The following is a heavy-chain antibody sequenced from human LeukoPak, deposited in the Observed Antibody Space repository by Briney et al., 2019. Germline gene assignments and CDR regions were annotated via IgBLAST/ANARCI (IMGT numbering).Heavy chain of an antibody. D-gene: IGHD6-13*01. CDR3: AGGVYSSSWNY. CDR1: GGSISSYY. J-gene: IGHJ4*02. Sequence: PSETLSLTCTVSGGSISSYYWSWIRQPAGNGLEWIGRIYTSGNTNYNPSLKSRVPMSVDTSKKQFSLKLSSVAAAATAVYNGAGGVYSSSWNYWGQGTLVTVSS. V-gene: IGHV4-4*07. CDR2: IYTSGNT.